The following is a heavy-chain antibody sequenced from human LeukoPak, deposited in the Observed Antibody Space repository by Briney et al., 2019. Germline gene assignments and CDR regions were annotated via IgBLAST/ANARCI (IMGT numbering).Heavy chain of an antibody. D-gene: IGHD5-18*01. Sequence: SETLSLTCAVYGGSFSGYYWSWIRQPPGKGLEWIGEINHSGSTNYNPSLKSRVTISVDTSKNRFSLKLSSVTAADTAVYYCARDTATVDVWGQGTTVTVSS. J-gene: IGHJ6*02. CDR3: ARDTATVDV. V-gene: IGHV4-34*01. CDR2: INHSGST. CDR1: GGSFSGYY.